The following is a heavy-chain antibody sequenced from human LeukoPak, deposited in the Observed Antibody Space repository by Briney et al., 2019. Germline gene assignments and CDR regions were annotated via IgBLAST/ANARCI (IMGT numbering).Heavy chain of an antibody. Sequence: SETLSLTCTVPGGSVGSGTYYWSWIRQSPGKGLEWIGNVYYSGSAYYNPSLKSRVTMSVDTSKNQFSLKLSSVTAADTAVYYCARKPIINNAWYYFDYWGQGTLVTVSS. CDR1: GGSVGSGTYY. CDR3: ARKPIINNAWYYFDY. CDR2: VYYSGSA. J-gene: IGHJ4*02. V-gene: IGHV4-39*07. D-gene: IGHD1/OR15-1a*01.